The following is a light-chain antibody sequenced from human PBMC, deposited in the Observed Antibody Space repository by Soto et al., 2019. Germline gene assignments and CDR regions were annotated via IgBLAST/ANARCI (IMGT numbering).Light chain of an antibody. CDR2: EVT. J-gene: IGLJ2*01. CDR1: SSDVGGHDR. Sequence: QSALTQPPSVSGSPGQSVTISCTGTSSDVGGHDRVSWYQQPPGTAPKVIIYEVTNRPSGVPDRFSGSKSGNTASLTISGLQAADEATYYCSSFTSDTTLVFGGGTKLTVL. V-gene: IGLV2-18*02. CDR3: SSFTSDTTLV.